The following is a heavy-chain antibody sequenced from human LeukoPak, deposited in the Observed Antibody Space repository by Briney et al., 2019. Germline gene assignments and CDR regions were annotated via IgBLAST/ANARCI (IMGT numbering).Heavy chain of an antibody. D-gene: IGHD1-1*01. CDR1: GGSVTSGAYY. Sequence: PSETLSLTCTVSGGSVTSGAYYWSWIRQPPGKGLEWVGHMYYSGSTNYNPSLQSRVTISVDTSKSQFSLKLSSVTAADTAVYYCARLTRRSGNYFDYWGQGTLVTISS. V-gene: IGHV4-61*08. CDR2: MYYSGST. J-gene: IGHJ4*02. CDR3: ARLTRRSGNYFDY.